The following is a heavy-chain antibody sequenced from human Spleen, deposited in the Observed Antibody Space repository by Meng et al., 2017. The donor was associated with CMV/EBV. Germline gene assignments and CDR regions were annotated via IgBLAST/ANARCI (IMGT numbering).Heavy chain of an antibody. CDR2: INQDEKQK. J-gene: IGHJ6*02. CDR1: GFTFSSYA. V-gene: IGHV3-7*04. CDR3: ARVAAAGRGMDV. Sequence: GGSLRLSCAASGFTFSSYAMHWVRQAPGKGLEWVANINQDEKQKNYVDSVKGRFTVSRDNAKNSLFLQMNRLGAEDTAVYYCARVAAAGRGMDVWGQGTTVTVSS. D-gene: IGHD6-13*01.